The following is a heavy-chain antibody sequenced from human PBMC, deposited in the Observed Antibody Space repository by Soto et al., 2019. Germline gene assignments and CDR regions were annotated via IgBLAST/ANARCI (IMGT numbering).Heavy chain of an antibody. J-gene: IGHJ3*02. V-gene: IGHV1-69*13. CDR1: GGTFSSYA. CDR2: IIPIFGTA. Sequence: ASVKVSCKASGGTFSSYAISWVRQAPGQGLEWMGGIIPIFGTANYAQKFQGRVTIAADESTSTAYMELSSLRSEDTAVYYCARAADKSWELHNNDAFDIWGQGTMVTVSS. CDR3: ARAADKSWELHNNDAFDI. D-gene: IGHD1-26*01.